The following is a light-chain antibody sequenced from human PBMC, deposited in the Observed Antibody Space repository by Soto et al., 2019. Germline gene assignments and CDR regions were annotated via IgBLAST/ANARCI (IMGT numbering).Light chain of an antibody. CDR1: QSVSSN. CDR3: QQYNNWPRGT. CDR2: GAS. V-gene: IGKV3-15*01. Sequence: IVMTQSPATPSVSPGERATLSCRARQSVSSNLAWYQQKPGQAPRLLIYGASTRATGIPARFSGIGSGTEFTLTISSLQSEDLAVYYCQQYNNWPRGTFGQGTKVDIK. J-gene: IGKJ1*01.